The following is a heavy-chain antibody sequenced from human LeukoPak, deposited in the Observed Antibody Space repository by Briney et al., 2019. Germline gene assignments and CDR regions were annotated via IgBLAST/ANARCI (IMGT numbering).Heavy chain of an antibody. CDR1: GGSISSYY. D-gene: IGHD5/OR15-5a*01. V-gene: IGHV4-59*01. Sequence: SETLSLTCTVSGGSISSYYWSWIRQPPGKGLEWIGYIYYSGSTNYNPSLKSRVTISVDTSKNQFSLKLSFVTAADTAVYYCARALYDLGGYFDYWGQGTLVTVSS. J-gene: IGHJ4*02. CDR2: IYYSGST. CDR3: ARALYDLGGYFDY.